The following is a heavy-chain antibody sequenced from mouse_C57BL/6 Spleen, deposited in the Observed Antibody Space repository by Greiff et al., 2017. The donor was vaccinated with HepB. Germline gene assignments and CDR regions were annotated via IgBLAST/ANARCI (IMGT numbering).Heavy chain of an antibody. J-gene: IGHJ4*01. Sequence: QVQLQQSGAELARPGASVKLSCKASGYTFTSYGISWVKQRTGQGLEWIGEIYPRSGNTYYNEKFKGKATLTADKSSSTAYMELRSLTSEDSAVYFCARLEITTVVVKGYAMDYWGQGTSVTVSS. CDR1: GYTFTSYG. CDR3: ARLEITTVVVKGYAMDY. V-gene: IGHV1-81*01. CDR2: IYPRSGNT. D-gene: IGHD1-1*01.